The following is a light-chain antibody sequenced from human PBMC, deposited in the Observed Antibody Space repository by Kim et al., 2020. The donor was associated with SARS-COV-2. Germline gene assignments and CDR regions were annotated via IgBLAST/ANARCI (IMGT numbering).Light chain of an antibody. Sequence: LSTGERATLSCRASQSVSSNYLAWYQQKPGQAPRLLIYGASYRATGIPDRFSGSGSGTDFTLTISRLEPEDFAVFYCQQYHISPLTFGGGTKLEI. CDR1: QSVSSNY. CDR2: GAS. CDR3: QQYHISPLT. V-gene: IGKV3-20*01. J-gene: IGKJ4*01.